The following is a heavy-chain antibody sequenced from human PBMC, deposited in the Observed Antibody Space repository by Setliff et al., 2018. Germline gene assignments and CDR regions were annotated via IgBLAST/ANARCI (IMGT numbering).Heavy chain of an antibody. CDR2: IKQEGSVK. J-gene: IGHJ3*02. V-gene: IGHV3-7*01. CDR1: GFTFSSYS. D-gene: IGHD1-1*01. CDR3: AREGISLQERQDRGDAFDI. Sequence: GGSLRLSCAASGFTFSSYSMNWVRQAPGKGLEWVANIKQEGSVKNYVDSVKGRFSISRDNTKNSLYLQMKSLRAEDTALYYCAREGISLQERQDRGDAFDIWGQGTMVTVSS.